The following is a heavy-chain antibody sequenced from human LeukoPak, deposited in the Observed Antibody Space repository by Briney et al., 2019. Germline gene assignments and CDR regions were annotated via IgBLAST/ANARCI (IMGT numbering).Heavy chain of an antibody. CDR1: GFTVSNNY. CDR3: TRDPILGAPDYFDY. V-gene: IGHV3-53*01. Sequence: PGGSLRLSCAASGFTVSNNYMTWVRQAPGKGLEWVSVIYSAGSTYYADSVKGRFTISRDNSKNTMYLQMNNLREEDTAVYYCTRDPILGAPDYFDYWGQGTLVTVSS. CDR2: IYSAGST. J-gene: IGHJ4*02. D-gene: IGHD1-26*01.